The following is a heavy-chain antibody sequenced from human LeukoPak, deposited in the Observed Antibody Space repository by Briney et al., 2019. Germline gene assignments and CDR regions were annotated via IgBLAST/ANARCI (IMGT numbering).Heavy chain of an antibody. J-gene: IGHJ5*01. D-gene: IGHD1-26*01. CDR3: VRDWDHFDFDS. Sequence: QSGGFLRLSCAASGFTFRDYWMPWIRQAPGKGLVWVSRIKGDGSHTIYADSVKGRFTISRDNAKNTLYLQMKSLRVEDTALYYCVRDWDHFDFDSWGQGTLVTVSS. CDR2: IKGDGSHT. CDR1: GFTFRDYW. V-gene: IGHV3-74*01.